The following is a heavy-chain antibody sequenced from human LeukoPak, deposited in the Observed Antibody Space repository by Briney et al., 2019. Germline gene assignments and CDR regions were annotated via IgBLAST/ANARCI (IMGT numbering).Heavy chain of an antibody. CDR2: IYTSGST. V-gene: IGHV4-61*02. D-gene: IGHD5-18*01. CDR3: ASGDTAMGVY. CDR1: GGSLSSGSYY. J-gene: IGHJ4*02. Sequence: SQTLSLTCTGSGGSLSSGSYYWSWLRQPAGTGLEWIGRIYTSGSTNYNPSLKSRVTISVDTSKNQFSLKLSSVTAADTAVYYCASGDTAMGVYWGKGTLVTVSS.